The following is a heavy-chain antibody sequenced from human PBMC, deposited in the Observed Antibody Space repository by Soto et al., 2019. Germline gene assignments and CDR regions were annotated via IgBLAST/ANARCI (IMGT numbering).Heavy chain of an antibody. J-gene: IGHJ3*02. CDR1: GFTFSSYS. CDR3: ARESAEGDAFDI. CDR2: IRSGSYTI. D-gene: IGHD3-3*01. Sequence: EVQLVESGGGLVQPGGSLRLSCAASGFTFSSYSMNWVRQAPGKGLEWVSYIRSGSYTIYYADSVKGRYTISRDNAKNSLYLQMNSLRAEDTAVYYCARESAEGDAFDIWGQGTMVTVSS. V-gene: IGHV3-48*01.